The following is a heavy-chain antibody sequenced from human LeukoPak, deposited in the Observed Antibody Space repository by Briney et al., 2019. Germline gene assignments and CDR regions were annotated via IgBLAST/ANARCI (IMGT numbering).Heavy chain of an antibody. J-gene: IGHJ6*02. D-gene: IGHD6-19*01. CDR1: GYTFTSYG. V-gene: IGHV1-18*01. CDR2: ISAYNGNT. Sequence: ASVKVSCKASGYTFTSYGISWVRQAPGQGLEWMGWISAYNGNTNYAQKLQGRATITADKSTSTAYMELSSLRSEDTAVYYCARDQGIAVAETDVWGQGTTVTVSS. CDR3: ARDQGIAVAETDV.